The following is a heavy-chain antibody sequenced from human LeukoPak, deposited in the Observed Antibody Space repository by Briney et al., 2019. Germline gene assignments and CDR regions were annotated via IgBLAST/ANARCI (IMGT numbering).Heavy chain of an antibody. V-gene: IGHV1-18*01. CDR2: ISAYNGNI. D-gene: IGHD5-18*01. Sequence: ASVKVSCKASGYTFTNYGLSWVRQAPGQGLEWMGWISAYNGNINYAQKVQGRVTMTADTSTSTAYMEVRSLRSEDTAVYYCVRDLGVDTTMIFFDYWGQGSVVTVSS. J-gene: IGHJ4*02. CDR1: GYTFTNYG. CDR3: VRDLGVDTTMIFFDY.